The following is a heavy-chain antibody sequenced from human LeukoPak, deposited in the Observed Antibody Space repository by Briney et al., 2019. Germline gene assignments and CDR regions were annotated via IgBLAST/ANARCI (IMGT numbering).Heavy chain of an antibody. Sequence: GGSLRLSCAASGFTFSSYGMHWVRQAPGKGLEWVAVISYDGSNKYYADSVKGRLTISRDNSKNTLYLQMNSLRAEDTAVYYCAKDPYSSSSCFDYWGQGTLVTVSS. J-gene: IGHJ4*02. CDR2: ISYDGSNK. D-gene: IGHD6-6*01. CDR3: AKDPYSSSSCFDY. CDR1: GFTFSSYG. V-gene: IGHV3-30*18.